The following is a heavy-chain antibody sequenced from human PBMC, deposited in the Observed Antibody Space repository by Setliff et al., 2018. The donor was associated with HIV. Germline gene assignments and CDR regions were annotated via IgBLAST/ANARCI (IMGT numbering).Heavy chain of an antibody. V-gene: IGHV4-38-2*01. CDR1: GYSISSGYY. CDR3: ARVEKNNYYYGLDV. J-gene: IGHJ6*02. Sequence: SETLSLTCAVSGYSISSGYYWGWIRQPPGKGLEWIGSIYHSGSTYYNPSLKSRVTISPDRSRNQFSLNLTSVTAADTAVYYCARVEKNNYYYGLDVWGQGITVTVSS. CDR2: IYHSGST. D-gene: IGHD1-1*01.